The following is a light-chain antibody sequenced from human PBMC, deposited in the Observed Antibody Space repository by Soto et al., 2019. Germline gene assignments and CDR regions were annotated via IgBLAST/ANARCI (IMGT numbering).Light chain of an antibody. Sequence: QSALTQPASVSGSPGQSITISCTGTSSDVGSYNLVSCYQQHPGKAPKLMIYEGSKRPSGVSNRFSGYKSGNTASLTISGLQAEDESDYYCCSYAGSSTFGVVFGGGTKLTVL. CDR2: EGS. CDR1: SSDVGSYNL. CDR3: CSYAGSSTFGVV. V-gene: IGLV2-23*03. J-gene: IGLJ2*01.